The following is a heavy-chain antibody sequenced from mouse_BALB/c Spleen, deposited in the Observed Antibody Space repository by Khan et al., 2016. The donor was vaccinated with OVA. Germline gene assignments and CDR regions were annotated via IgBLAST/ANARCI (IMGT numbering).Heavy chain of an antibody. D-gene: IGHD2-10*01. CDR3: ARQPYYHYNIMDY. V-gene: IGHV2-6-1*01. Sequence: VKLEESGPGLVAPSQSLSITCTISGFSLTNYGVHWVRQPPGKGLEWLVVIWSDGSTTYNSALKSRLTISKDNSKSQVFLKMNSLQTDATAVYFCARQPYYHYNIMDYWGQGTSVTVSS. CDR2: IWSDGST. CDR1: GFSLTNYG. J-gene: IGHJ4*01.